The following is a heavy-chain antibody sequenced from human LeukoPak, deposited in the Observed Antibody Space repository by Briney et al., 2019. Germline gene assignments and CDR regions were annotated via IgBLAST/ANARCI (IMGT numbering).Heavy chain of an antibody. CDR2: IFPGDSET. D-gene: IGHD1-26*01. J-gene: IGHJ4*02. CDR3: ARQSSSDY. CDR1: GYRFTRFW. V-gene: IGHV5-51*01. Sequence: GESLTISCTGSGYRFTRFWIGWVRQMPGKGLEWMGIIFPGDSETRYSPSFQGQVTISADNSISTAYLQWSSLEASDTAMYYCARQSSSDYWGQGTLVTVSS.